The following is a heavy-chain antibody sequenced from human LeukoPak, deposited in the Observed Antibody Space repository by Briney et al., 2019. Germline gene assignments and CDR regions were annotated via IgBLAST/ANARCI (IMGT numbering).Heavy chain of an antibody. D-gene: IGHD3-16*02. CDR3: ASRAGRYSHPYDY. J-gene: IGHJ4*02. Sequence: GGSLRLSCAAAGFTFSSDSMNGGRHAPGKGLEWFASISSSSSYIYYADSVRGLFTISRDNAKNSLYLQMNSLRDEDTAVYYCASRAGRYSHPYDYWGQGILVTVSS. CDR1: GFTFSSDS. CDR2: ISSSSSYI. V-gene: IGHV3-21*04.